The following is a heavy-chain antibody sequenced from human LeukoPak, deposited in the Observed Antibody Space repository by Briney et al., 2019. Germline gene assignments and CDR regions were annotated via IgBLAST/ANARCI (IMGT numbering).Heavy chain of an antibody. CDR3: VSSTWYGGPCDY. D-gene: IGHD6-13*01. J-gene: IGHJ4*02. CDR1: GCSFNNYG. V-gene: IGHV3-30*03. Sequence: GRSLRPSCGAAGCSFNNYGMHWVRQAPGKGLEWVAVISYDGTNKYYAESVKGRFSISRDNSNNTLNLQMNSLRVEDTAVYYCVSSTWYGGPCDYWGQGILVTVSS. CDR2: ISYDGTNK.